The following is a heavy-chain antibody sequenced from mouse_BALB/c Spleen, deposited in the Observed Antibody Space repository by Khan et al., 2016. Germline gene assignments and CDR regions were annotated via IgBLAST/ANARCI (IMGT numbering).Heavy chain of an antibody. CDR3: ARFGIPYAMDY. D-gene: IGHD1-1*02. V-gene: IGHV9-3-1*01. Sequence: QIQLVQSGPELKKPGETVKISCKASGYTFTNYGMNWVKQAPGKGLKWMGWINTYTGEPTYADDFKGRFAFSLETSASTAYLQINNLKNEDTSTYFCARFGIPYAMDYWGQGTSVTVSS. CDR2: INTYTGEP. CDR1: GYTFTNYG. J-gene: IGHJ4*01.